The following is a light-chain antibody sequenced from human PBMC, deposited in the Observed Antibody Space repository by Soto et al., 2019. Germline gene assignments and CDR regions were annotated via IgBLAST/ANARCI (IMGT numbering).Light chain of an antibody. Sequence: QSVLTQPASVSGSPGQSITISCTGTSSDVGSYNLVSWYQQHPGKAPKLTIYEVSKRPSGVSNRFSGSKSGNTASLTISGLQAEDEADYYCCSYAGSSTFEVFGGGTKVTVL. V-gene: IGLV2-23*02. CDR1: SSDVGSYNL. CDR3: CSYAGSSTFEV. J-gene: IGLJ3*02. CDR2: EVS.